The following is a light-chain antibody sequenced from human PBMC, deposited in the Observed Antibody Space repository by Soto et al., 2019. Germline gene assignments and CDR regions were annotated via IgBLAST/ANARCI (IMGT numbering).Light chain of an antibody. Sequence: QSALTQPASVSGSPGQSITISCTGTSGDVGGYNCVSWYQQHPGKVPKLMIYEVSNRPSGISNRFSGSKSGNTASLTISGLQADDEADYYCSSFTSRSTLVFGGGTKLAVL. CDR3: SSFTSRSTLV. CDR2: EVS. V-gene: IGLV2-14*01. J-gene: IGLJ3*02. CDR1: SGDVGGYNC.